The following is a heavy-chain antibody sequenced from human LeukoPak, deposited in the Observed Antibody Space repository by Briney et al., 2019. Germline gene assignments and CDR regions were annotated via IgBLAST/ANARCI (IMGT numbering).Heavy chain of an antibody. CDR3: AKDFGGPTKPTRLPYFFDY. Sequence: GGSLRLSCAASGFTFSNNAMNWVRQAPGKGLEWVSVISGSGRITNYADSVKGRFTISRDNSKNTLFLQMNSLRVDDTAVYSCAKDFGGPTKPTRLPYFFDYWGQGTLVTVSS. V-gene: IGHV3-23*01. CDR2: ISGSGRIT. CDR1: GFTFSNNA. J-gene: IGHJ4*02. D-gene: IGHD3-9*01.